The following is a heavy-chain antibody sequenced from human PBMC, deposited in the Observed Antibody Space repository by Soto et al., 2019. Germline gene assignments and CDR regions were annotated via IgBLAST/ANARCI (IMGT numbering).Heavy chain of an antibody. J-gene: IGHJ6*02. CDR1: GYTFTSYG. CDR3: AREDRVRETALEPASIDGMDV. Sequence: ASVKVSCKASGYTFTSYGISWVRQAPGQGLEWMGWISAYNGNTNYAQKLQGRVTMTTDTSTSTAYMELRSLRSDDTAVYYCAREDRVRETALEPASIDGMDVWGQGTTVTVSS. V-gene: IGHV1-18*01. D-gene: IGHD2-2*01. CDR2: ISAYNGNT.